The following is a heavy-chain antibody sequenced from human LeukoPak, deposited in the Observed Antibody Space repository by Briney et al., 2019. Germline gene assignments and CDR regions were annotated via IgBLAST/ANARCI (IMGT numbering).Heavy chain of an antibody. Sequence: GASVKVSCKASGYTFTGYYMHWVRQAPGQGLEWMGWINPNSGGTNYAQKFQGRVTMTRDTSISTAYMELSRLRSDDTAVYYCARIGYCSGGSCPFDYWGQGTLVTVSS. V-gene: IGHV1-2*02. CDR3: ARIGYCSGGSCPFDY. J-gene: IGHJ4*02. CDR1: GYTFTGYY. CDR2: INPNSGGT. D-gene: IGHD2-15*01.